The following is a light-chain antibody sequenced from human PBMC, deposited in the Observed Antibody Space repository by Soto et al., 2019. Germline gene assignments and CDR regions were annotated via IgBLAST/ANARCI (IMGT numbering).Light chain of an antibody. CDR2: DVS. J-gene: IGLJ2*01. V-gene: IGLV2-8*01. CDR3: GSHAGISAV. Sequence: QSALTHPPSASGSPVQSVTISCTGTSSDVGGYNYVSWYQQHPGKAPKVIIYDVSKRPSGVPDRFSGSKSGNTASLTVSGLQTEDEADYYCGSHAGISAVFGGGTKLTVL. CDR1: SSDVGGYNY.